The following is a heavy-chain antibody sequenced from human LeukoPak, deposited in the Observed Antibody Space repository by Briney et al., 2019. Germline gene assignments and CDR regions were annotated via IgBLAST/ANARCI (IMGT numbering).Heavy chain of an antibody. J-gene: IGHJ3*02. CDR3: ARLRPNSSGYYLVAFDI. CDR2: IIPILGIA. Sequence: SVKVSCKASGGTFSSCTISWVPQAPGQGLEWMGRIIPILGIANYAQKFQGRVTITADKSTSTAYMELSSLRSEYTAVYYCARLRPNSSGYYLVAFDIWGQGTMVTVSS. D-gene: IGHD3-22*01. V-gene: IGHV1-69*02. CDR1: GGTFSSCT.